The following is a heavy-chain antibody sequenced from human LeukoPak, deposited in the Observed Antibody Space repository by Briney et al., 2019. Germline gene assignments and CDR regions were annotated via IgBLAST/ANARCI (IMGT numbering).Heavy chain of an antibody. Sequence: GGSLRLSCAASGFTFSSYSMNWVRQAPGKGLEWVSYISSSSSTIYYADSVKGRFTISRDRSQNTLYLQMNSLRPEDTAVYYCARDWGYSSGCPDYWGQGALVTVSS. CDR3: ARDWGYSSGCPDY. CDR2: ISSSSSTI. J-gene: IGHJ4*02. CDR1: GFTFSSYS. D-gene: IGHD6-19*01. V-gene: IGHV3-48*01.